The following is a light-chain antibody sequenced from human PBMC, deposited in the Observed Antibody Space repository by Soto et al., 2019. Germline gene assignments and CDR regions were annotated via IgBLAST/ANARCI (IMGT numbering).Light chain of an antibody. Sequence: QSALTQPASVSGSPGQSITISCTGTSSDVGGYNYVSWYQQHPGKAPKLMIYEVGNRPSGVSNRFSGSKSGNMASLTISGLQAEDEADYYCSSYTSRSPVVFGGGTKLTVL. CDR1: SSDVGGYNY. CDR3: SSYTSRSPVV. J-gene: IGLJ2*01. CDR2: EVG. V-gene: IGLV2-14*01.